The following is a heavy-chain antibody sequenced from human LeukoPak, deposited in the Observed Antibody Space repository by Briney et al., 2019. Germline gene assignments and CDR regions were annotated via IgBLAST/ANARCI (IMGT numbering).Heavy chain of an antibody. CDR1: GFPDKSNQ. J-gene: IGHJ4*02. V-gene: IGHV3-53*01. D-gene: IGHD4-11*01. CDR3: ARDKSSSYSNYRLDY. Sequence: GGTLRLPCAASGFPDKSNQMSWVPEAPGKGAEGVSVFYREGSTYYADSVKGRFTISRENAKNSLYLKMNSLRAEDTAVYYCARDKSSSYSNYRLDYWGQGTLVTVSS. CDR2: FYREGST.